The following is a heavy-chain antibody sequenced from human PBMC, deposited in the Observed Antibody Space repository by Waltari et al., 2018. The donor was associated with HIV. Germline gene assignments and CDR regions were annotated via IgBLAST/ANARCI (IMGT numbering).Heavy chain of an antibody. CDR2: IYSSGSV. CDR3: ARLSGSKGFDY. CDR1: GGPINRGSFS. V-gene: IGHV4-61*02. Sequence: QVQLQESGPGLLKPSQTLSLTCTVSGGPINRGSFSWSWIRQSAGKTLELIGRIYSSGSVNYNSSVESRVTISRDTSKNQFSLLLTSVTAADSAIYYCARLSGSKGFDYWGQGTLVTVSS. J-gene: IGHJ4*01. D-gene: IGHD3-3*02.